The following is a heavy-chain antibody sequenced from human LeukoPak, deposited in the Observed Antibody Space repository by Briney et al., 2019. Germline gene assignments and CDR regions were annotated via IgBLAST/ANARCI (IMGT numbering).Heavy chain of an antibody. CDR2: IWYDGSNK. V-gene: IGHV3-33*06. CDR1: GFTFSSYG. Sequence: PGGSLRLSCAASGFTFSSYGMHWVRQAPGKGREWVAVIWYDGSNKYYSDSVKGRFTISRDNSKNTLYLQMNSLRAEDTAVYYCAKDGGWVAQGLFDYWGQGTLVTVSS. J-gene: IGHJ4*02. CDR3: AKDGGWVAQGLFDY. D-gene: IGHD2-15*01.